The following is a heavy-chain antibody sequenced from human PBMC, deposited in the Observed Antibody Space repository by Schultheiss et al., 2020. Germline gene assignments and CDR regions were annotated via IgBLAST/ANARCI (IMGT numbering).Heavy chain of an antibody. CDR1: GYTFTGYY. J-gene: IGHJ3*02. Sequence: ASVKVSCKASGYTFTGYYMHWVRQAPGQGLEWMGRINPNSGGTNYAQKFQGRVTMTRDTSISTADMELSRLRSEDTAVYYCARDVPEPVVVTYLGAFDIWGQGTMVTVSS. CDR3: ARDVPEPVVVTYLGAFDI. CDR2: INPNSGGT. D-gene: IGHD2-21*02. V-gene: IGHV1-2*06.